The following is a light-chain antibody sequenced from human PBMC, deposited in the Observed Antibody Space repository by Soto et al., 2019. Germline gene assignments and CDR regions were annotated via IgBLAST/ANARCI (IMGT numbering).Light chain of an antibody. CDR3: QKFENLPPP. CDR1: QDISNY. Sequence: DIQMTQSPSSLSASVGDRVTITCQASQDISNYLNWYQQKPGKAPKLLIYDASNLETGVPSRFSGSGSGTDLTSTISSLQPEDIATYYSQKFENLPPPFGGGPRWIS. V-gene: IGKV1-33*01. CDR2: DAS. J-gene: IGKJ4*01.